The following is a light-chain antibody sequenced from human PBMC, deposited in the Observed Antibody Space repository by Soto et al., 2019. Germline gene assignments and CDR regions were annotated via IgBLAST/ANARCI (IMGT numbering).Light chain of an antibody. J-gene: IGLJ2*01. CDR3: CSCAGPTAWV. CDR2: EAS. Sequence: QSALTQPASVSGSPGQSITISCSGASSDVGGYNLVSWYHQHPGKAPKLIIYEASERPSGVSYRFSGSKSGNTASLTISGLQAEDEGDYYCCSCAGPTAWVCGGGTKLTVL. V-gene: IGLV2-23*01. CDR1: SSDVGGYNL.